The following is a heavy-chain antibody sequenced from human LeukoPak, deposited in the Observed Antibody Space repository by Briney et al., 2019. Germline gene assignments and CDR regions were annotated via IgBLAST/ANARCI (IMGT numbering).Heavy chain of an antibody. CDR1: GFTFSSYW. CDR2: IKQDGSEK. D-gene: IGHD2-2*01. J-gene: IGHJ4*02. CDR3: ARDIVVVPAAMMPLVGYFDY. V-gene: IGHV3-7*03. Sequence: HPGGSLRLSCAASGFTFSSYWMSWVRQAPGKGLEWVANIKQDGSEKYYVDSVKGRFTISRDHAKNSLYLQMNSLRAEDTAVYYCARDIVVVPAAMMPLVGYFDYWGQGTLVTVSS.